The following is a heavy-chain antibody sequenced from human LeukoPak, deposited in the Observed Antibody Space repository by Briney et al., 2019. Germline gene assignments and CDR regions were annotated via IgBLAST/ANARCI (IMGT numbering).Heavy chain of an antibody. Sequence: SETLSLTCVVYGGSFSGHYWSWIRQPPGRGLEWIGEINQSRSTNYNPSLKSRVTISVDTSKNQFSLKLSSVTAADTAVYYCARERGFGSGYYLGYYYYYMDVWGKGTTVTVSS. D-gene: IGHD3-22*01. CDR1: GGSFSGHY. CDR2: INQSRST. J-gene: IGHJ6*03. V-gene: IGHV4-34*01. CDR3: ARERGFGSGYYLGYYYYYMDV.